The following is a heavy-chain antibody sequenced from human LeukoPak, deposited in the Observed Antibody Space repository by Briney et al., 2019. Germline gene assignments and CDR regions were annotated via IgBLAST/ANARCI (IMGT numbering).Heavy chain of an antibody. CDR1: GFIVSSNY. Sequence: GGSLRLSCSVSGFIVSSNYMSWVRQAPGKGLEWVSAISGSGGSTYYADSVKGRFTISRDNSKNTLYLQMNSLRAEDTAVYYCAKGIYGYSHTVDYWGQGTLVTVSS. D-gene: IGHD2-15*01. V-gene: IGHV3-23*01. CDR2: ISGSGGST. J-gene: IGHJ4*02. CDR3: AKGIYGYSHTVDY.